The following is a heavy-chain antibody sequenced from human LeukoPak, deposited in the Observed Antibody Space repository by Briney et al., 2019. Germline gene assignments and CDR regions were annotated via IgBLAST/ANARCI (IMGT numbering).Heavy chain of an antibody. J-gene: IGHJ1*01. CDR3: ASARYSSGWYLEYFQH. V-gene: IGHV1-69*05. Sequence: ASVKVSCKASGGTFSSYAISWVRQAPGQGLEWMGRIIPIFGTANYAQKFQGRVTITTDESTSTVYMELSSLRSEDTAVYSCASARYSSGWYLEYFQHWGQGTLVTVSS. D-gene: IGHD6-19*01. CDR1: GGTFSSYA. CDR2: IIPIFGTA.